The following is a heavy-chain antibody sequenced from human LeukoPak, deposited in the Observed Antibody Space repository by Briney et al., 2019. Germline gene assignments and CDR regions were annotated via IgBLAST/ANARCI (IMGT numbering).Heavy chain of an antibody. V-gene: IGHV1-18*01. CDR3: ARGRTHRRLWLGESTGGPFDY. CDR1: GYTFTSYG. J-gene: IGHJ4*02. D-gene: IGHD3-10*01. Sequence: ASVKVSCKASGYTFTSYGISWVRQAPGQGLEWMGWISGYNGNTNYAQKFQGRVTMTIDTSTSTLYMELRSLRSDDTAVYYCARGRTHRRLWLGESTGGPFDYWGQGTLVTVSS. CDR2: ISGYNGNT.